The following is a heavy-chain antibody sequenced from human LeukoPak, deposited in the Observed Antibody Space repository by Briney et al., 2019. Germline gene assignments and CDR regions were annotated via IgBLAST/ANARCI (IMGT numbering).Heavy chain of an antibody. V-gene: IGHV4-39*01. CDR3: ARLGGSGDTFDI. CDR1: GGSISSSSYY. D-gene: IGHD3-10*01. Sequence: PSETLSLTCTVSGGSISSSSYYWAWLRQPPGKGLEWIGCIYSSGSTYYNPSLMSRVTISVDTSRRQFSLKLSSVTAADTAVYYCARLGGSGDTFDIWDQGTMVTVSS. CDR2: IYSSGST. J-gene: IGHJ3*02.